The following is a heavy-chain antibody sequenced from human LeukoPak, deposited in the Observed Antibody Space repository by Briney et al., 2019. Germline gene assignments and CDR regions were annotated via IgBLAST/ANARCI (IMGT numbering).Heavy chain of an antibody. CDR1: GFTFSSYW. Sequence: GGSLRLSCAASGFTFSSYWMSWVRQAPGKGLEWVANIKQDGSEKYYVDSVKGRFTISRDNAKNSLYLQMNSLRAEDTAVYYCVREHKVPAAKTYYYYYYMDVWGKGTTVTVSS. V-gene: IGHV3-7*01. CDR2: IKQDGSEK. J-gene: IGHJ6*03. CDR3: VREHKVPAAKTYYYYYYMDV. D-gene: IGHD2-2*01.